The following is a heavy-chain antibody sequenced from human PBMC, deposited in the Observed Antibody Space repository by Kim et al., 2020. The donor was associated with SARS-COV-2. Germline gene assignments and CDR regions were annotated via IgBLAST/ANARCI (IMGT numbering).Heavy chain of an antibody. Sequence: GGSLRLSCAASGFTFSDYYMSWIRQAPGKGLEWVSYISSSSSYTNYADSVKGRFTISRDNAKNSLYLQMNSLRAEDTAVYYCARVSGGYSNWFDYWGQGTLVTVSS. CDR1: GFTFSDYY. CDR2: ISSSSSYT. CDR3: ARVSGGYSNWFDY. J-gene: IGHJ4*02. D-gene: IGHD4-4*01. V-gene: IGHV3-11*05.